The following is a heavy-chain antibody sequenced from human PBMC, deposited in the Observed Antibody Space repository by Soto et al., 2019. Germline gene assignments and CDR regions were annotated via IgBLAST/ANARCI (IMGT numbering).Heavy chain of an antibody. J-gene: IGHJ4*02. Sequence: PGGSLRLSCAASVFTVSSNYMTWVRQAPGKGLEWVSVIHNGGSTYYADSVKGRFTLSRDSSKNTLYLQMNSLRADDTAVYYCARVQVLQFLEWFPDYWGQGTLVTVSS. CDR2: IHNGGST. D-gene: IGHD3-3*01. V-gene: IGHV3-53*01. CDR3: ARVQVLQFLEWFPDY. CDR1: VFTVSSNY.